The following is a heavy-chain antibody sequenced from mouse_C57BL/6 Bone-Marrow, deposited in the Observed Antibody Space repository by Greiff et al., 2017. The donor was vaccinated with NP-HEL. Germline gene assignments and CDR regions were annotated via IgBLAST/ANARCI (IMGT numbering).Heavy chain of an antibody. Sequence: QVQLQQPGAELVKPGASVKLSCKASGYTFTSYWMQWVKQRPGQGLEWIGEIDPSDSYTNYNQKFKGTATLTVYTSSSTAYMQLSSLPSEDSAVYYCARGKCDYWGQGTTLTVSS. CDR1: GYTFTSYW. J-gene: IGHJ2*01. CDR2: IDPSDSYT. CDR3: ARGKCDY. V-gene: IGHV1-50*01.